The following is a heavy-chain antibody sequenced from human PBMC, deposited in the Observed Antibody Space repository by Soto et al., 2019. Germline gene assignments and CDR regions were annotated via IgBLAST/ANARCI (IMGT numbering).Heavy chain of an antibody. CDR3: ARDRDVEKLDWFDP. V-gene: IGHV1-69*13. D-gene: IGHD2-21*01. J-gene: IGHJ5*02. Sequence: SVKVSCKASGGTFSSYAISWVRQAPGQGLEWMGGIIPIFGTANYAQKFQGRVTITADESTSTAYMELSSLRSEDTAVYYCARDRDVEKLDWFDPWGQGTLVTVSS. CDR1: GGTFSSYA. CDR2: IIPIFGTA.